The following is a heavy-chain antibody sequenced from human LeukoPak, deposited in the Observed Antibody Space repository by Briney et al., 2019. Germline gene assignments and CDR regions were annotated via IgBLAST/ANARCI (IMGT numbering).Heavy chain of an antibody. CDR3: ARLTFYYDGSGYYFDY. J-gene: IGHJ4*02. V-gene: IGHV4-39*01. CDR1: GASISSTSYY. Sequence: PSETLSLTCTVSGASISSTSYYWGWIRQPPEKGLQWIGSIHYGGSAYYNPSLKSRITISVDTSKNQFSLKLSSVTATDTAVYYCARLTFYYDGSGYYFDYWGRGTLVTVSS. D-gene: IGHD3-22*01. CDR2: IHYGGSA.